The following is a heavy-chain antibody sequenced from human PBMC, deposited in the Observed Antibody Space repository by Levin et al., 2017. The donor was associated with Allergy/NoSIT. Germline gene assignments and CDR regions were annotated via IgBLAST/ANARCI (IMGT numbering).Heavy chain of an antibody. V-gene: IGHV4-39*02. D-gene: IGHD2-21*02. CDR1: GGSTSTSNYY. CDR2: VYYSGSI. J-gene: IGHJ5*02. CDR3: AREGVTTKQNWFDP. Sequence: PGGSLRLSCTVSGGSTSTSNYYWGWIRQPPGKGLEWIGSVYYSGSIYYNPSLQSRVSIYIDTSKNQFSLKLTSVTAADTAIYYCAREGVTTKQNWFDPWGQGTLVTVSS.